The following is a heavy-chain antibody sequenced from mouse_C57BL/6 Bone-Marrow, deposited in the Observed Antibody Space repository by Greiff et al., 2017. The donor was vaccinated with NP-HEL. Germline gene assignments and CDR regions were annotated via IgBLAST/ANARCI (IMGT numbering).Heavy chain of an antibody. V-gene: IGHV1-69*01. CDR1: GYTFTSYW. D-gene: IGHD2-1*01. CDR2: IDPSDSYT. CDR3: AASYYGPGGAMDY. J-gene: IGHJ4*01. Sequence: VKLQQPGAELVMPGASVKLSCKASGYTFTSYWMHWVKQRPGQGLEWIGEIDPSDSYTNYNQKFKGKSTLTVDKSSSTAYMQLSSLTSEDSAVYYCAASYYGPGGAMDYWGQGTSVTVSS.